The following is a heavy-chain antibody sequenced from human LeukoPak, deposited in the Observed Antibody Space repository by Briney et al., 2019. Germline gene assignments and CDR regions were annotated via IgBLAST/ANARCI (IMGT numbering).Heavy chain of an antibody. Sequence: GGSLRLSCAAPGFTFDDYGMSWVPQAPGKGLEWVSGINWSGGSTGYADSVKARFTISRDNAKNSLYLQMNSLRAEDTALYYCARGPPINYDILTGDLSYYMDVWGKGTTVTVS. CDR2: INWSGGST. CDR3: ARGPPINYDILTGDLSYYMDV. CDR1: GFTFDDYG. V-gene: IGHV3-20*04. J-gene: IGHJ6*03. D-gene: IGHD3-9*01.